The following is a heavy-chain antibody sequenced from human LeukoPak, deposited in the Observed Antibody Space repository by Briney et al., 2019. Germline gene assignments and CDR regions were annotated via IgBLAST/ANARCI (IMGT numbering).Heavy chain of an antibody. CDR2: IYYSGST. Sequence: SETLSLTCTVSGGSISSYYWSWIRQPPGKGLEWIGYIYYSGSTNYNPSLKSRVTISVDTSKNQFSLKLSSVTAADTAVYYCARGGTTFGVVSHFSYYYYMDVWGKGTTVTVSS. CDR1: GGSISSYY. J-gene: IGHJ6*03. V-gene: IGHV4-59*01. D-gene: IGHD3-3*01. CDR3: ARGGTTFGVVSHFSYYYYMDV.